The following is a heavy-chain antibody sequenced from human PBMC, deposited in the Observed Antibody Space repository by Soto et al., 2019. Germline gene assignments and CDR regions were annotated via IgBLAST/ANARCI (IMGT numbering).Heavy chain of an antibody. CDR1: GFTFSSYW. V-gene: IGHV3-7*01. D-gene: IGHD6-13*01. CDR2: IKQDGSEK. Sequence: PGGSLRLSCAASGFTFSSYWMNWVRQAPGKGLEWVANIKQDGSEKYYVDSVKGRFTISRDNAKNSLYLQVNSQRAEDTAVYYCARETKSSSWFTGDNDYWGQGTQVTVSS. CDR3: ARETKSSSWFTGDNDY. J-gene: IGHJ4*02.